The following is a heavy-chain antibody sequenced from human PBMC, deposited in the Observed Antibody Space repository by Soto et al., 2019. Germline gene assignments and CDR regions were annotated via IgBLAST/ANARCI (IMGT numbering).Heavy chain of an antibody. CDR3: ARDYQQLAPTYYYYGMDV. J-gene: IGHJ6*02. CDR2: IWYDGSNK. Sequence: WVRQAPGKGLEWVAVIWYDGSNKYYADSVKGRFTISRDNSKNTLYLQMNSLRAEDTAVYYCARDYQQLAPTYYYYGMDVWGQGTTVTVSS. D-gene: IGHD6-6*01. V-gene: IGHV3-33*01.